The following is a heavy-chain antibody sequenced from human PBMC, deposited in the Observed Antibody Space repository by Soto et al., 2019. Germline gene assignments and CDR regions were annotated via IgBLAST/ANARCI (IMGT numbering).Heavy chain of an antibody. D-gene: IGHD7-27*01. V-gene: IGHV3-74*03. CDR1: GFIFSSFW. CDR3: VSQPHWARPFES. CDR2: INGDGASL. Sequence: EVRLEEAGGGFVQPGGSLRVSCSGSGFIFSSFWMHWVRQGPGKGLEWVSRINGDGASLAYAESVKGRFSISRDNVKHTLYLQMNSLRTEDTGVYYCVSQPHWARPFESWGQGTLVNVSS. J-gene: IGHJ4*02.